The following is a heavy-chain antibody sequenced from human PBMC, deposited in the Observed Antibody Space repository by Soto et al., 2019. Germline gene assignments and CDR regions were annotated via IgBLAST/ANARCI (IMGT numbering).Heavy chain of an antibody. Sequence: QVQLVESGGGVVQPGRSLRLSCAASGFTFSSYGMHWVRQAPGKGLEWVAVIWYDGSNKYYADSVKGRFTISRGNSKKTLYLQMNSLRAEDTAVYYCARYRSYDLYYYGMDVWGQGTTVTVSS. J-gene: IGHJ6*02. D-gene: IGHD5-18*01. V-gene: IGHV3-33*01. CDR3: ARYRSYDLYYYGMDV. CDR1: GFTFSSYG. CDR2: IWYDGSNK.